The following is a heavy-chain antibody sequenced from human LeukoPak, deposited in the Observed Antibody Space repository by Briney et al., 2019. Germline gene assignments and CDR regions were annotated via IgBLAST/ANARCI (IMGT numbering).Heavy chain of an antibody. Sequence: GASVKVSCKDSGYTFTSYAMNWVRQAPGQGLEWMGWINTNTGNPTYAQGFTGRFVFSLDTSVSTAYLQISSLKAEDTAVYYCARDTARGCTNGVCYYAPRDNWFDPWGQGTLVTVSS. CDR2: INTNTGNP. J-gene: IGHJ5*02. D-gene: IGHD2-8*01. CDR1: GYTFTSYA. V-gene: IGHV7-4-1*02. CDR3: ARDTARGCTNGVCYYAPRDNWFDP.